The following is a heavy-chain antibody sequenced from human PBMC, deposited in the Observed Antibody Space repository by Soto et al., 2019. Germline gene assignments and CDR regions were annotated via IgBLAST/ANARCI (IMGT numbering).Heavy chain of an antibody. J-gene: IGHJ4*02. CDR2: LYSGST. D-gene: IGHD3-10*01. CDR1: GASISRGCFH. V-gene: IGHV4-39*01. CDR3: ARRGSGHTFDY. Sequence: QLQLQESGPGLVKPSETLSLTCAVSGASISRGCFHWGWIRQPPGQGLEWIGSLYSGSTYYNPSLKSRVTISADTSKNQFSLTLSSVTAADTAVYYCARRGSGHTFDYWGQGTLVTVSS.